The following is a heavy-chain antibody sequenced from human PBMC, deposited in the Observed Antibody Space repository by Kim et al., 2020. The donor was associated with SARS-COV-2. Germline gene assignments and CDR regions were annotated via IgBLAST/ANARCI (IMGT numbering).Heavy chain of an antibody. D-gene: IGHD3-22*01. V-gene: IGHV4-59*08. J-gene: IGHJ4*02. Sequence: SETLSLTCTVSGGSISSYYWSWIRQPPGKGLEWIGFIFYSGSTNYNPSLKSRVSISVDTSKHQFSLKLSSVTAADTAVYYCARLISTSGGDFDYWGQGTLVTVSS. CDR1: GGSISSYY. CDR3: ARLISTSGGDFDY. CDR2: IFYSGST.